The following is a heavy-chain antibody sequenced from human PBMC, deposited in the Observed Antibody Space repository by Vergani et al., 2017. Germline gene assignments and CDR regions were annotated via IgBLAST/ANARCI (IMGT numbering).Heavy chain of an antibody. CDR2: INPKSGRT. Sequence: QVQLVQSGAEVKKPGASVKVSCKASGYTFTDYYLHWVRQAPGQGLEWMGWINPKSGRTRYAQRFQGRVTMTRDTSINTGYMELDSLRSDDTAVYYCVRENDSSGYLAYWGQGSLVTVSS. V-gene: IGHV1-2*02. CDR3: VRENDSSGYLAY. J-gene: IGHJ4*02. CDR1: GYTFTDYY. D-gene: IGHD3-22*01.